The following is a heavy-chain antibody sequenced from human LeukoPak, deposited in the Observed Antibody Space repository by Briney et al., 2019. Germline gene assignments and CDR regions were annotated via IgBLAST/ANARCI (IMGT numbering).Heavy chain of an antibody. Sequence: AESLKISCKGSGYSFTSYWIGWVRQMPGKGLEWMGIIYPGDSDTRYSPSFQGQVTISADKSISTAYLQWSSLKASDTAMYYCARLIQSGYSSGWYPYYWGQGTLVTVSS. CDR3: ARLIQSGYSSGWYPYY. CDR1: GYSFTSYW. CDR2: IYPGDSDT. D-gene: IGHD6-19*01. V-gene: IGHV5-51*01. J-gene: IGHJ4*02.